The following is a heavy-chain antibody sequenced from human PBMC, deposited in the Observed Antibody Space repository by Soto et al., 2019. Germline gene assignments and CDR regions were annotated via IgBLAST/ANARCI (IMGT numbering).Heavy chain of an antibody. CDR1: GFSFSTYA. J-gene: IGHJ5*02. CDR3: AKWATNPMYNWFDP. CDR2: ISGSGGGI. D-gene: IGHD1-26*01. Sequence: EVQLLESGGGLAQPGGSLRLSCAASGFSFSTYAMSWVRQAPGKGLEWVSVISGSGGGIYYADSVKGRFSISRDNSKNTPDLQMNSQRAKDTAVYYCAKWATNPMYNWFDPWGQGTLGTVSS. V-gene: IGHV3-23*01.